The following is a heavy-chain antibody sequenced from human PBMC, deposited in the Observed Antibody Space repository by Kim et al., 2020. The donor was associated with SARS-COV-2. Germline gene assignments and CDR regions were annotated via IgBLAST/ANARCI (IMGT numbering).Heavy chain of an antibody. CDR1: GGSTSSSSYY. J-gene: IGHJ4*02. CDR3: ARTLEVAGMALDY. Sequence: SETLSLTCTVSGGSTSSSSYYWGWIRQPPGKGLEWIGSIYYSGSTYYNPSLKSRVTISVDTSKKQFFLKLSSVTAADTAVYYCARTLEVAGMALDYWGQGTLVTVSS. D-gene: IGHD6-19*01. CDR2: IYYSGST. V-gene: IGHV4-39*01.